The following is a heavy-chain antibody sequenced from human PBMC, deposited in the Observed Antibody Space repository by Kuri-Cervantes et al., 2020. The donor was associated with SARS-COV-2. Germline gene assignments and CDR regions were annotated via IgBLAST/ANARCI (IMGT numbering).Heavy chain of an antibody. CDR2: IYYSGST. Sequence: SETLSLTCTVSGGSISSYYWSWIRQPPGKGLEWIGYIYYSGSTNYNPSLKGRVTISVDTSKNQFSLKLSSVTAADTAVYYCARDPLGFTFGGVIVDAFDIWGQGTMVTVSS. D-gene: IGHD3-16*02. V-gene: IGHV4-59*01. CDR3: ARDPLGFTFGGVIVDAFDI. CDR1: GGSISSYY. J-gene: IGHJ3*02.